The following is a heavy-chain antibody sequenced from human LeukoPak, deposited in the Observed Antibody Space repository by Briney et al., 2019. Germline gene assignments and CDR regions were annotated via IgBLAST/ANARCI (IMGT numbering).Heavy chain of an antibody. D-gene: IGHD2-15*01. CDR2: IGSGGGAT. V-gene: IGHV3-23*01. J-gene: IGHJ4*02. Sequence: GGSLRLSCAASVFTFNTYAMSWARQAPRKGLEWVSAIGSGGGATYYSDSVKGRFTVSRDNSKNTLYLQMNSLRAEDTAVYYCARRLVAAATRVFDYWGQGTLVTVSS. CDR1: VFTFNTYA. CDR3: ARRLVAAATRVFDY.